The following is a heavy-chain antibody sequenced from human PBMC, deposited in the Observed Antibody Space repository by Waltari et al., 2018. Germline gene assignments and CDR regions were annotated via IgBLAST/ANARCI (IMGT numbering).Heavy chain of an antibody. V-gene: IGHV4-34*01. CDR3: ARQFSSGWYSEY. J-gene: IGHJ4*02. CDR1: GGSFLGYY. CDR2: INHSGST. Sequence: QVQLQQWGAGLLKPSETLSLTCAVYGGSFLGYYWSGIRQSPGKGLEWIGGINHSGSTNYNPSLKSRVTISVDTSKNQFSLKVSSVTAADTAVYYCARQFSSGWYSEYWGQGTLVTVSS. D-gene: IGHD6-19*01.